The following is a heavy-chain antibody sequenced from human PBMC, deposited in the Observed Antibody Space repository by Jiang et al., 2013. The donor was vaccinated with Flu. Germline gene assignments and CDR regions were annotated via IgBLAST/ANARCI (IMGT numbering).Heavy chain of an antibody. J-gene: IGHJ6*03. V-gene: IGHV4-4*02. CDR2: IYHSGST. CDR3: TRPYYYYMDV. Sequence: KPSGTLSLTCAVSGDSISSSNWWSWVRQSPGKGLEWIGEIYHSGSTNYNPSLKSRLTISVDKSRNEFSLKLSSVTAADTAMYYCTRPYYYYMDVWGKGTTVTVSS. CDR1: GDSISSSNW.